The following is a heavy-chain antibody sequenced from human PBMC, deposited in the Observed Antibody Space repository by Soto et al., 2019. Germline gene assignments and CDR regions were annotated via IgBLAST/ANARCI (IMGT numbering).Heavy chain of an antibody. V-gene: IGHV3-15*07. CDR3: TVYGTDYYGMDV. CDR1: GFTFSNAW. J-gene: IGHJ6*02. Sequence: GGSLRLSCAASGFTFSNAWMNWVRQAPGKGLEWVGRIKSKTDGGTTDYAAPVKGRFTISRDDSKNTLYLQMNSLKTEDTAVFYCTVYGTDYYGMDVWGQETRVSVSS. CDR2: IKSKTDGGTT. D-gene: IGHD4-17*01.